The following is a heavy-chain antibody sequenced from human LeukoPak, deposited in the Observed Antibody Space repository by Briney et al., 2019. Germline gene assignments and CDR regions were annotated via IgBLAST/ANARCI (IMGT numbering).Heavy chain of an antibody. CDR3: AKETGRTYYYDSSGYYPA. CDR1: GFTFSSYA. J-gene: IGHJ5*02. Sequence: PGGSLRLSCAASGFTFSSYAMSWVRQAPGKGLEWVSAISGSGGSTYYADSVKGRFTISRDNSKNTLYLQMNSLRAEDTAVYYCAKETGRTYYYDSSGYYPAWGQGTLVTVSS. CDR2: ISGSGGST. V-gene: IGHV3-23*01. D-gene: IGHD3-22*01.